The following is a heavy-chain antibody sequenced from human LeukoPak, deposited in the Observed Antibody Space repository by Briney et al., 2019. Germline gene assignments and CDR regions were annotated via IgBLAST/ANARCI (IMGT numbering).Heavy chain of an antibody. CDR1: GFTFSSYG. Sequence: GGSLRLSCAASGFTFSSYGMHWVRQAPGKGLEWVAVIWYDGSNKYYADSVKGRFTISRDNSKNTLYLQMNSLRAEDTAVYYCARGHEGLPQVQLDDYFDYWGQGTLVTVSS. V-gene: IGHV3-33*01. CDR2: IWYDGSNK. D-gene: IGHD6-13*01. CDR3: ARGHEGLPQVQLDDYFDY. J-gene: IGHJ4*02.